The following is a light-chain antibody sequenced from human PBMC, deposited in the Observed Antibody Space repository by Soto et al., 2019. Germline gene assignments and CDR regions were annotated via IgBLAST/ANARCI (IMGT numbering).Light chain of an antibody. CDR1: QSVSTN. J-gene: IGKJ4*01. CDR2: GAS. CDR3: QQYNDWPLT. V-gene: IGKV3-15*01. Sequence: TLSVSPGERASLSCRASQSVSTNLAWYQQKPAQAPRLLIYGASTRATGIPGRFSGGGSGTEFTLTISSLQSADFAVYYCQQYNDWPLTFGGGTKVDIK.